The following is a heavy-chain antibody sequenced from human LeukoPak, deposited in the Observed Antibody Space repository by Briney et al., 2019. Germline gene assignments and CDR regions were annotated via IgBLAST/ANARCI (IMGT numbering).Heavy chain of an antibody. Sequence: SETLSLTCTVSGGSISSYYWSWIRQPAGKGLEWIGRIYTSGSTNYNPSLKSRVTISVDTSNNQFSLKLSSVTAADTAVYYCARYSYDCFWGSPWFDPWGQGTLVTVSS. D-gene: IGHD3-16*01. J-gene: IGHJ5*02. CDR3: ARYSYDCFWGSPWFDP. V-gene: IGHV4-4*07. CDR2: IYTSGST. CDR1: GGSISSYY.